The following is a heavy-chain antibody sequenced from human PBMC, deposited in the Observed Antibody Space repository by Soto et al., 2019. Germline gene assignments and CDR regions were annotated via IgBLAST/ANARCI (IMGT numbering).Heavy chain of an antibody. CDR3: ANGLAVAGTFYYYYMDV. CDR2: ISGSGGST. CDR1: GFTFSSYA. Sequence: GGSLRLSCAASGFTFSSYAMSWVRQAPGKGLEWVSAISGSGGSTYYADSVKGRSTISRDNSKNTLYLQMNSLRAEDTAVYYCANGLAVAGTFYYYYMDVWGKGTTVTVSS. V-gene: IGHV3-23*01. J-gene: IGHJ6*03. D-gene: IGHD6-19*01.